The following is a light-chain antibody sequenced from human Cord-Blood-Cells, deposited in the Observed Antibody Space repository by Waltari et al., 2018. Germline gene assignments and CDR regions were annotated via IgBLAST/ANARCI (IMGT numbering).Light chain of an antibody. CDR1: SSDVGGYNY. J-gene: IGLJ1*01. Sequence: QSALTQPASVSGSPGQSITISCTGTSSDVGGYNYVSWYQQHPGKAPKLMIYDVSKRPSGVSNRFSGSKSGNTASLTISGLQAEDEADYYCSSYTSSSTYVFGTWTKVTVL. CDR3: SSYTSSSTYV. CDR2: DVS. V-gene: IGLV2-14*01.